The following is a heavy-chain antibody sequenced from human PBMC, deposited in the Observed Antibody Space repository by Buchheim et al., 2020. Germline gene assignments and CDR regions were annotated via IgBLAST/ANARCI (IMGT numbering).Heavy chain of an antibody. D-gene: IGHD6-19*01. J-gene: IGHJ6*02. V-gene: IGHV3-30*18. CDR2: IPKDGNNK. CDR1: GFTFSTYT. Sequence: VQLVESGGGVVQPGTSLRLSCAASGFTFSTYTMHWVRQAPGKGLEWVAAIPKDGNNKYYTDSVKGRFTISRDNSKNTLYLQMNSLRAEDTAVYYCAKDQGAGDYYGMDVWGQGTT. CDR3: AKDQGAGDYYGMDV.